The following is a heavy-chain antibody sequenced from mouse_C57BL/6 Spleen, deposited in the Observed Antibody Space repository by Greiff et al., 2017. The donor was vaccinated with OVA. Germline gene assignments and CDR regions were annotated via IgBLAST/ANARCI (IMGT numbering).Heavy chain of an antibody. CDR2: INPSSGYT. CDR3: ARGDYEDWYYDV. D-gene: IGHD2-4*01. Sequence: QVQLQQSGAELARPGASVTMSCKASGYTFTSYTMHWVKQRPGQGLEWIGYINPSSGYTKYNQKFKDKATLTADKSSSTAYMQLSSLTSEDSAVYYCARGDYEDWYYDVWGTGTTVTVSS. CDR1: GYTFTSYT. J-gene: IGHJ1*03. V-gene: IGHV1-4*01.